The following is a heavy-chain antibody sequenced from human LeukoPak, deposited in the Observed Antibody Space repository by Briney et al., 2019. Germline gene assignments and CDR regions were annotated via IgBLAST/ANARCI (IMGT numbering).Heavy chain of an antibody. J-gene: IGHJ5*02. D-gene: IGHD6-19*01. Sequence: GASVKVSCKASGGTFSSYAISWVRQAPGQGLEWMGGFDPEDGETIYAQKFQGRVTMTEDTSTDTAYMELSSLRSEDTAVYYCATQWTPEVNWFDPWGQGTLVTASS. V-gene: IGHV1-24*01. CDR2: FDPEDGET. CDR1: GGTFSSYA. CDR3: ATQWTPEVNWFDP.